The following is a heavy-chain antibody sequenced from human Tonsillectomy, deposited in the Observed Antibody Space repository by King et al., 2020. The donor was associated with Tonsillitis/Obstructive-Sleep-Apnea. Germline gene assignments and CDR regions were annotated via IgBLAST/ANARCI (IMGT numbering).Heavy chain of an antibody. CDR3: ARSPGIAENWFDP. CDR2: INPNSGGT. D-gene: IGHD6-13*01. J-gene: IGHJ5*02. V-gene: IGHV1-2*06. Sequence: VQLVESGAEVKKPGASVKVSCKASGYTFTGYYMHWVRQAPGQGLEWMGRINPNSGGTNYAQKFQGRVTMTRDTSISTAYMELSRLRSDDTAVYYCARSPGIAENWFDPWGQGTLVTVSS. CDR1: GYTFTGYY.